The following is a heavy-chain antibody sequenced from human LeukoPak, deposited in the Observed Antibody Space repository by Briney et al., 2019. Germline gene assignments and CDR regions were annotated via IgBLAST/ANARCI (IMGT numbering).Heavy chain of an antibody. Sequence: HPGGSLRLSCAASGFTFSSYVMSWVRQAPGKGLEWVSSISGSGGSSYYADSVKGRFTISRDKSKNTLYLQMNSLRVEDTAVYYCAKGSYYDSSGSFYFDYWGQGTLVTVSS. D-gene: IGHD3-22*01. V-gene: IGHV3-23*01. CDR1: GFTFSSYV. CDR3: AKGSYYDSSGSFYFDY. J-gene: IGHJ4*02. CDR2: ISGSGGSS.